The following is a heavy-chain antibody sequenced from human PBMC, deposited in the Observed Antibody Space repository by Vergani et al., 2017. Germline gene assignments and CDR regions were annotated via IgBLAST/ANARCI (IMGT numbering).Heavy chain of an antibody. Sequence: QVQLVQSGAEVKKPGASVKVSCKASGYTFTGYYMHWVRQAPGQGLEWMGWINPNKGGTNYAQKFQGRVTMTRDTSISTAYMELSRLRSDDTAVYYCAREELWFGDLYYYYYYGMDVWGQGTTVTVSS. D-gene: IGHD3-10*01. CDR1: GYTFTGYY. V-gene: IGHV1-2*02. CDR2: INPNKGGT. J-gene: IGHJ6*02. CDR3: AREELWFGDLYYYYYYGMDV.